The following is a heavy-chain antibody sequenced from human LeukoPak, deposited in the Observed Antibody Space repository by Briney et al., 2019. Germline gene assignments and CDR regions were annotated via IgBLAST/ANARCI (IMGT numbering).Heavy chain of an antibody. D-gene: IGHD3-10*01. V-gene: IGHV1-2*02. CDR3: ARGAGLWFGELSFGNWFDP. J-gene: IGHJ5*02. Sequence: ASVKVSCKASGYTFTDYYIHWVRQAPGQGLEWMAWMNPNSGGTSYAQKFQGRVTMTRDTSISTAYMELSRLRSDDTAVYYCARGAGLWFGELSFGNWFDPWGQGTLVTVSS. CDR2: MNPNSGGT. CDR1: GYTFTDYY.